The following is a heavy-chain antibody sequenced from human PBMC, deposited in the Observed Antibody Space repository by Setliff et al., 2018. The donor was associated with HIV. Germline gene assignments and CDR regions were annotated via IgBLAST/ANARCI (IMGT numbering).Heavy chain of an antibody. CDR1: GFTFSSYA. Sequence: GGSLRLSCAASGFTFSSYAMSWVRQAPGKGLEWVSAISGSGGSTDHADSVKGRFTISRDNSKNTVYLQMTSLRAEDTAVYYCARSPGMFDYWGQGTPVTVSS. CDR3: ARSPGMFDY. D-gene: IGHD1-1*01. J-gene: IGHJ4*02. CDR2: ISGSGGST. V-gene: IGHV3-23*01.